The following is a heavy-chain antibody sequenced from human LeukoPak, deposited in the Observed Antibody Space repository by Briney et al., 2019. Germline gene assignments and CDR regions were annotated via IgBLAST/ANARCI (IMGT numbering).Heavy chain of an antibody. Sequence: SETLSLTCTVSGGSISSGDYYWSWIRQPPGKGLEWIGYIYCSGSTYYNPSLKSRVTISVDTSKNQFSLKLSAVTAADTALYYCASLGVYDFWSGFGWFDPWGQGTLVTVSS. CDR3: ASLGVYDFWSGFGWFDP. J-gene: IGHJ5*02. D-gene: IGHD3/OR15-3a*01. CDR1: GGSISSGDYY. CDR2: IYCSGST. V-gene: IGHV4-30-4*01.